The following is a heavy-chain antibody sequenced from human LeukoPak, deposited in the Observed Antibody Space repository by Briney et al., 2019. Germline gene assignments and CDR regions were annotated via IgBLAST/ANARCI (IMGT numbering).Heavy chain of an antibody. J-gene: IGHJ4*02. D-gene: IGHD6-13*01. CDR1: GYTFTGYY. Sequence: ASVKVSCKASGYTFTGYYMHWVRQAPGQGLEWMGWINPNSGGTNYAQKFQGRVTMTRDTSISTAYMELSRLRSDDTAVYYCAVIAAAATPFDYWGQGTLVTVSS. V-gene: IGHV1-2*02. CDR2: INPNSGGT. CDR3: AVIAAAATPFDY.